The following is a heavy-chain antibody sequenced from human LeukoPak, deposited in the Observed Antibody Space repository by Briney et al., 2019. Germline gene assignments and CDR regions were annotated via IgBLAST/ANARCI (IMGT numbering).Heavy chain of an antibody. D-gene: IGHD4-23*01. V-gene: IGHV4-38-2*02. CDR1: GYSISSGYY. CDR2: IYHSGST. Sequence: SETLSLTCTVSGYSISSGYYWGWIRQPPGKGLEWIGSIYHSGSTYYNPSLKSRVTISVDRSKNQFSLKLSSVTAADTAVYYCARGPTVVTVFDYWGQGTLVTVSS. J-gene: IGHJ4*02. CDR3: ARGPTVVTVFDY.